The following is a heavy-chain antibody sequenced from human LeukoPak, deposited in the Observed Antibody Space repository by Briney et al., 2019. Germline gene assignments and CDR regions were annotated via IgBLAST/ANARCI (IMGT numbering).Heavy chain of an antibody. Sequence: ASVKVSCKASGYTFTGYYMHWVRQAPGQGLEWMGWINPNSGGTNYAQKFQGRVTMTRDTSISTAYMELNRLRSDDTAVYYCASDLDSNPNAFDIWGQGTMVTVSS. D-gene: IGHD3-22*01. J-gene: IGHJ3*02. CDR3: ASDLDSNPNAFDI. V-gene: IGHV1-2*02. CDR1: GYTFTGYY. CDR2: INPNSGGT.